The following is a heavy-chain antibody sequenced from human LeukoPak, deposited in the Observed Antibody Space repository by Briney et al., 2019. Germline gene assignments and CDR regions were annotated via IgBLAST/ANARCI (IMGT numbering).Heavy chain of an antibody. CDR1: GFNFRSYA. V-gene: IGHV3-23*01. CDR3: TRRGDKHYDSSGGDF. D-gene: IGHD3-22*01. Sequence: GGSLRLSCAASGFNFRSYAMSWVRQAPGKGLEWVSAISGSGGSTYYADSVKGRFTISRDDSKNTMYLQMNSLRAEDTAVYYCTRRGDKHYDSSGGDFWGQGTLVTVSS. J-gene: IGHJ4*02. CDR2: ISGSGGST.